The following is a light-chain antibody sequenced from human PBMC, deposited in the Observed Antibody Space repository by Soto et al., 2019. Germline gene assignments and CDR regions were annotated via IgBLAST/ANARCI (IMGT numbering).Light chain of an antibody. Sequence: EVVMTQSPATLSVSPGERATLSCRASRGIGSTLAWYQQKPGQTPRLLIYDTSTRATGVPARFIGSASGTEFTLTITSLQSEDFAVYYCQHYVNWQLNFGGGTKVDI. CDR1: RGIGST. CDR3: QHYVNWQLN. CDR2: DTS. V-gene: IGKV3-15*01. J-gene: IGKJ4*01.